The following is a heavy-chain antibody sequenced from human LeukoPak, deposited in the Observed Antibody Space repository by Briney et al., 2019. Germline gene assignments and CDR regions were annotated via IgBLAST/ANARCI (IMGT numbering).Heavy chain of an antibody. CDR1: GFTFSSYW. J-gene: IGHJ6*03. V-gene: IGHV3-30*03. CDR2: ISYDGSNK. D-gene: IGHD2-2*01. Sequence: GGSLRLSCAASGFTFSSYWMSWVRQAPGKGLEWVAVISYDGSNKYYADSVKGRFTISRDNSKNTLYLQMNSLRAEDTAVYYCARTGHQLLPYYYYYMDVWGKGTTVTVSS. CDR3: ARTGHQLLPYYYYYMDV.